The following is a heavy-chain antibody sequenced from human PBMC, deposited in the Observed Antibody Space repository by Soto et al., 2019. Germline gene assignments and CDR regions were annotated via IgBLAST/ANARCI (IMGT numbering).Heavy chain of an antibody. D-gene: IGHD2-15*01. Sequence: SETLSLTCSVSGDSISTVDYFWTWIRQPPGQALEYIGYIYKSTTTYYNPSFESRVAISLDTSKSQFSLTVTSVTAADTAVYFCARGRYCLTGRCFPNWFDSWGQGTLVTVSS. J-gene: IGHJ5*01. CDR2: IYKSTTT. CDR1: GDSISTVDYF. V-gene: IGHV4-30-4*01. CDR3: ARGRYCLTGRCFPNWFDS.